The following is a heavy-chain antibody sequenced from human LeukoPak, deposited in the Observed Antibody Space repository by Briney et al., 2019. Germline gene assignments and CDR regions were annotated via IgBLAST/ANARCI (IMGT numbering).Heavy chain of an antibody. CDR1: GGSISSYY. D-gene: IGHD5-18*01. CDR2: INHSGST. Sequence: PSETLSLTCTVSGGSISSYYWSWIRQPPGEGLEWIAEINHSGSTNYNPSLKSRVSMSVDTSKNQFSLKLSSVTAADTAVYYCARGGLDTRRGGYFDYWGQETLVTVSS. V-gene: IGHV4-34*01. J-gene: IGHJ4*02. CDR3: ARGGLDTRRGGYFDY.